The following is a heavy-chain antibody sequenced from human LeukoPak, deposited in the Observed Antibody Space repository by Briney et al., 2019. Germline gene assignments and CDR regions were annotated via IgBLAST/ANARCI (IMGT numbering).Heavy chain of an antibody. D-gene: IGHD1-26*01. CDR1: GGSISSYY. J-gene: IGHJ3*01. CDR3: ARQFLVGSTFHAFDL. Sequence: SETLSLTCTVSGGSISSYYWSWLRQPPGKGLEWIGNIYYSGSTNYNPSLESRVTMSVDTSKKQFSLKLTSVTAADMAVYFCARQFLVGSTFHAFDLWGQGTRVTVSS. CDR2: IYYSGST. V-gene: IGHV4-59*08.